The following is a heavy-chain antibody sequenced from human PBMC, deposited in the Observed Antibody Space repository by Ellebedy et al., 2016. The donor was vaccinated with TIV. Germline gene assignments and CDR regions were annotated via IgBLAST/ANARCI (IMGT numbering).Heavy chain of an antibody. J-gene: IGHJ5*02. CDR2: IYYSGST. Sequence: MPSETLSLTCTVSGGSISSYYWSWIRQPPGKGLEWIGSIYYSGSTYYNPSPKSRVTISVDTSKNQFSLKLSSVTAADTAVYYCARRYCSGGSCYSVSRVRGWFDPWGQGTLVTVSS. D-gene: IGHD2-15*01. V-gene: IGHV4-39*01. CDR1: GGSISSYY. CDR3: ARRYCSGGSCYSVSRVRGWFDP.